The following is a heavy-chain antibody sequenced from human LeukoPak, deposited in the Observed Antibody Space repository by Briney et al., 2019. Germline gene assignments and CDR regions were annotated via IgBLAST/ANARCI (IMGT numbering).Heavy chain of an antibody. J-gene: IGHJ5*01. Sequence: PGGSLRLSCAASGFTFDDYAMHWVRQAPGKGLEWVSGISWNSGSIGYADSVKGRFTISRDNAKNSLSLQMNSLRVEDTAVYYCARDGSGFDSWGQGTLVTASS. CDR2: ISWNSGSI. CDR3: ARDGSGFDS. CDR1: GFTFDDYA. V-gene: IGHV3-9*01.